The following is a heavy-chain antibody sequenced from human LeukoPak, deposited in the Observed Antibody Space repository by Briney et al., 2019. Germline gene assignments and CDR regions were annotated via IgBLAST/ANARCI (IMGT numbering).Heavy chain of an antibody. CDR2: IYYSGST. CDR1: GGSISSYY. D-gene: IGHD3-22*01. V-gene: IGHV4-59*01. J-gene: IGHJ3*02. CDR3: SREGWYYYDSSGENAFYI. Sequence: PSETLSLTCTVSGGSISSYYWSWIRQPPGKGLEWIGYIYYSGSTNYNPSLKSRVTISVDTSNNQFSWKLSSVTAAATAVSYYSREGWYYYDSSGENAFYIWGQGKMVTVSS.